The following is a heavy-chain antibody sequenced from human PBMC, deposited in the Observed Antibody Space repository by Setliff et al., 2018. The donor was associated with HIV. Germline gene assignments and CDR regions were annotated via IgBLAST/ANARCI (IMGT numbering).Heavy chain of an antibody. V-gene: IGHV1-2*02. CDR1: GYTFTSYG. CDR2: INPNSGGT. CDR3: ARDRDLLWFGETAFDI. Sequence: ASVKVSCKASGYTFTSYGISWVRQAPGQGLEWMGWINPNSGGTNYAQKFQGRVTMTRDTSISTAYMELSRLRSDDTAVYYCARDRDLLWFGETAFDIWGQGTMVTVSS. J-gene: IGHJ3*02. D-gene: IGHD3-10*01.